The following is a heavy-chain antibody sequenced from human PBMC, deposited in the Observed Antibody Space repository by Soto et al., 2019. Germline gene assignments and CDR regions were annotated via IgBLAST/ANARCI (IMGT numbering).Heavy chain of an antibody. Sequence: EVQLVESGGGLVQPGGSLRLSCAASGFTFSTYWMHWVRQVPGKGLVWVSHINRDGSSTSDADSVRGRFTISRDNAKNTLYLQMNSLRAEDTAVYYCATYCSSNSCYRIRDAFDIWGQVTMVNFSS. CDR2: INRDGSST. CDR3: ATYCSSNSCYRIRDAFDI. V-gene: IGHV3-74*01. CDR1: GFTFSTYW. J-gene: IGHJ3*02. D-gene: IGHD2-2*01.